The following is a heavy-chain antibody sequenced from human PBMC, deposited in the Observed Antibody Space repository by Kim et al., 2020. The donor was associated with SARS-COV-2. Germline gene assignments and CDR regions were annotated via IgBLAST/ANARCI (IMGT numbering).Heavy chain of an antibody. Sequence: SETLSLTCFVSSGSMSSHYWIWIRQTPGGGLEYIGYIYFSESGITDYNPSLKNRVTISADMSKNQFSLKLDSMTAADTGVYYCARGHGYTVTGFYGMDV. V-gene: IGHV4-59*11. D-gene: IGHD6-25*01. CDR1: SGSMSSHY. CDR2: IYFSESGIT. J-gene: IGHJ6*01. CDR3: ARGHGYTVTGFYGMDV.